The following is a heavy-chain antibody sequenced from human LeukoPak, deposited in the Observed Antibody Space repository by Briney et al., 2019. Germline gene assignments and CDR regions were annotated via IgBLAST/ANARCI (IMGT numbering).Heavy chain of an antibody. J-gene: IGHJ4*02. CDR2: ISGSNDNT. CDR3: AKGRGTPVTSAALY. V-gene: IGHV3-23*01. Sequence: GGSLRLSCAASGFTFTSYAMSWVRQAPGKGLEWVSSISGSNDNTYYADSVKDRFTISRDNSKNTLSLQMNSLRAEDTAVYYCAKGRGTPVTSAALYWGQGTLVTVSS. D-gene: IGHD4-17*01. CDR1: GFTFTSYA.